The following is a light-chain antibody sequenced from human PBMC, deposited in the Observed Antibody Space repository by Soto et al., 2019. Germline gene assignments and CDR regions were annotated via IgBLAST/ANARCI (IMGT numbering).Light chain of an antibody. J-gene: IGKJ1*01. CDR2: LGS. Sequence: DIVMTQSPLSLPVTPGEPASISCRSSQSLLHSNGYNYLDWYLQKPGQSPQLLIDLGSNRASGVPDRFSGSGSGTDFTLKISRVEAEDVGVYYCMQALQTPPWTFGQGTKVDIK. CDR1: QSLLHSNGYNY. CDR3: MQALQTPPWT. V-gene: IGKV2-28*01.